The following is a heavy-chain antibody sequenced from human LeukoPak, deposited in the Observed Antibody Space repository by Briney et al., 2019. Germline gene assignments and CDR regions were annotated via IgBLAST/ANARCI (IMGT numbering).Heavy chain of an antibody. CDR3: ARVVVGAIDY. J-gene: IGHJ4*02. Sequence: SETLSLTCAVSGGSISSGAYWGWVRQPPGKGLEWIGYIYYSGSTNYNPSLKSRVTISVDTSKNQFSLKLSSVTAADTAVYYCARVVVGAIDYWGQGTLVTVSS. V-gene: IGHV4-61*08. CDR1: GGSISSGAY. D-gene: IGHD1-26*01. CDR2: IYYSGST.